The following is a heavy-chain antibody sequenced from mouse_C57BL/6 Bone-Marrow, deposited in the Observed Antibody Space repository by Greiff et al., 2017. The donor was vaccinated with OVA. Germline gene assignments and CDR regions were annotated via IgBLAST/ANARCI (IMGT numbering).Heavy chain of an antibody. Sequence: EVQLQQSGAELVRPEASVKLSCTASGFNIKDDYMHWVKQRPEQGLEWIGWIDPENGDTEYASKFQGKATITADTSSNTAYLQLSSLTSEDTAVYYCTRVYYGSSDYAMDYWGQGTSVTVSS. CDR3: TRVYYGSSDYAMDY. V-gene: IGHV14-4*01. CDR1: GFNIKDDY. D-gene: IGHD1-1*01. CDR2: IDPENGDT. J-gene: IGHJ4*01.